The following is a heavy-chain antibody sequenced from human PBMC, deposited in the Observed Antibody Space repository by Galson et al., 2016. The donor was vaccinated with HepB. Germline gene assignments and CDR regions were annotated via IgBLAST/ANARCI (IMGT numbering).Heavy chain of an antibody. CDR2: IIPIFGIA. Sequence: SVKVSCKASGGTFSSSTISWVRQAPGLGLEWMGGIIPIFGIANYAQKFQDRVTITADESTNTAYMELSSLRSEDTAVYYCARSGALGVGELLSDYYYYGMDVWGQGTTVTVFS. V-gene: IGHV1-69*13. CDR3: ARSGALGVGELLSDYYYYGMDV. J-gene: IGHJ6*02. CDR1: GGTFSSST. D-gene: IGHD3-10*01.